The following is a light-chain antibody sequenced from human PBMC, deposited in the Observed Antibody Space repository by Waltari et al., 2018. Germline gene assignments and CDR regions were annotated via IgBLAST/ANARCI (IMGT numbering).Light chain of an antibody. CDR3: QQRSTWPPFT. J-gene: IGKJ3*01. V-gene: IGKV3-11*01. CDR2: DTS. Sequence: EIVLTQSPATLSLSPGERATLSCRASQSVSKYLAWYQQKPGQAPRLRIYDTSNRATGIPARFSGSGSGTDFILTISSLEPEDFAVYYCQQRSTWPPFTFGPGTTLDI. CDR1: QSVSKY.